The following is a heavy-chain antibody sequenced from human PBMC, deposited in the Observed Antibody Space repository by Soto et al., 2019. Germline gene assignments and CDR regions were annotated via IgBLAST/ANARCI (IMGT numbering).Heavy chain of an antibody. D-gene: IGHD4-17*01. Sequence: GVLRLSCASSGFTFSSYSMNWVRQAPGKGLEWVSSISSSSSYIYYADSVKGRFTISRDNAKNSLYLQMNSLRAEDTAVYYCARVHGDYVFDYWGQGTLVTVYS. CDR1: GFTFSSYS. J-gene: IGHJ4*02. CDR2: ISSSSSYI. V-gene: IGHV3-21*01. CDR3: ARVHGDYVFDY.